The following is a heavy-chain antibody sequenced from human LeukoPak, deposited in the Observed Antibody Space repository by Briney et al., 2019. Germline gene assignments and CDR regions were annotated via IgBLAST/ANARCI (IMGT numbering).Heavy chain of an antibody. D-gene: IGHD1-26*01. CDR2: IYSDGST. Sequence: GGSLRLSCAASGFTVSSNYMSWVRQAPGKGLEWVSVIYSDGSTYYPDSAKGRLTISRDNSKNTLYLQINSLRAEDTAVYYCARVYSGSYYDYWGQGTLVTVSS. CDR1: GFTVSSNY. J-gene: IGHJ4*02. CDR3: ARVYSGSYYDY. V-gene: IGHV3-66*01.